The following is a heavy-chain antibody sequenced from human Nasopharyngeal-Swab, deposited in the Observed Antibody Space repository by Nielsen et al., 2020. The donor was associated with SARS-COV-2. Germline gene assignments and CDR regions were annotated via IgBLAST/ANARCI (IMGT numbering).Heavy chain of an antibody. CDR2: ITSTSRYI. J-gene: IGHJ4*02. CDR3: ARSQGEQQLDDN. Sequence: GESLKISCAASGFSFSSYSMNWVRQAPGKGLEWVSFITSTSRYIYYADSVKGRFTISRDNAKNSLYLQMDSLRAEDTAVYYCARSQGEQQLDDNWGQGTLVTVSS. D-gene: IGHD6-13*01. V-gene: IGHV3-21*01. CDR1: GFSFSSYS.